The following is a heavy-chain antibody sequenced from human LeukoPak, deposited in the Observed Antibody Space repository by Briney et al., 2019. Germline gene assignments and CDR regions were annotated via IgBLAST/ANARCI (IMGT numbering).Heavy chain of an antibody. Sequence: SQTLSLTCTVSGGSISSGSYYWGWIRQPPGKGLEWIGSIYHNGETYYSPSLKSRVTMSVDTSKNQFSLKLNSVTAADTAVYYCARQIDREVPVDSDHWGQGTLVTVSS. CDR3: ARQIDREVPVDSDH. CDR1: GGSISSGSYY. CDR2: IYHNGET. D-gene: IGHD2-2*01. V-gene: IGHV4-39*01. J-gene: IGHJ4*02.